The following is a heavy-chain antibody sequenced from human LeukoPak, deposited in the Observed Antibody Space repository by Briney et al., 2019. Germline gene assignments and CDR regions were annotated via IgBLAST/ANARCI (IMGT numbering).Heavy chain of an antibody. D-gene: IGHD3-22*01. CDR2: IKSKTDGGTT. CDR1: GFTFSNAW. CDR3: TTSETYYYDSSGYPFDY. V-gene: IGHV3-15*01. Sequence: GGSLRLSCAASGFTFSNAWMSWVRQAPGKGLEWVGRIKSKTDGGTTDYAAPVKGRFTISRDDSKNTLYLQMNSLKTEDTAVYYCTTSETYYYDSSGYPFDYWGQGTLVTVSS. J-gene: IGHJ4*02.